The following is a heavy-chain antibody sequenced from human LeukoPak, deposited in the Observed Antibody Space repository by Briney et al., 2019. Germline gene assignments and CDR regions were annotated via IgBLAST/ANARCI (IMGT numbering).Heavy chain of an antibody. D-gene: IGHD2-21*02. CDR1: GFTFSDYY. V-gene: IGHV3-11*01. CDR2: ISNSGSTI. J-gene: IGHJ4*02. CDR3: ARDPYCGGDCYSEFDY. Sequence: PGGSLRLSCAASGFTFSDYYMSWIRQAPGKGLEWVLYISNSGSTIYYADSVKGRFTISRDNAKNSLYLQMNSLRAEDTAVYYCARDPYCGGDCYSEFDYWGQGTLVTVSS.